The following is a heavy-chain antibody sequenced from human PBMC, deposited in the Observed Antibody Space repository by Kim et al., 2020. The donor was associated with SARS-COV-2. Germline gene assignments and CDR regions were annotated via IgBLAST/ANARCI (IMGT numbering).Heavy chain of an antibody. CDR3: ARHVVVARYGSSTSCYRLGLFAT. CDR1: GGSISSSSYY. D-gene: IGHD2-2*01. Sequence: SETLSLTCTVSGGSISSSSYYWGWIGQPPGKGLEWNGSIYYSGSTYYNPSLKSLVTVSVDTTKNQFTLKLSSVTAADTAVYYCARHVVVARYGSSTSCYRLGLFATWGQGTLVTVSS. V-gene: IGHV4-39*01. J-gene: IGHJ5*02. CDR2: IYYSGST.